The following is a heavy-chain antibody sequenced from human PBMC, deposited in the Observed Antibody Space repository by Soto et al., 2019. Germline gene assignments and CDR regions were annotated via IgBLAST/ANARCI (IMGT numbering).Heavy chain of an antibody. Sequence: SLTCTVSGGSISSGDHYWSWIRQPPGKGLDWIGYIYYSGTTYYNPSLKSRVTISVDTSENQFSLKVNSVTAADTAVYYCARALIQLWPHYYYGMDVWGQGTTVTISS. J-gene: IGHJ6*02. D-gene: IGHD5-18*01. CDR1: GGSISSGDHY. CDR3: ARALIQLWPHYYYGMDV. V-gene: IGHV4-30-4*01. CDR2: IYYSGTT.